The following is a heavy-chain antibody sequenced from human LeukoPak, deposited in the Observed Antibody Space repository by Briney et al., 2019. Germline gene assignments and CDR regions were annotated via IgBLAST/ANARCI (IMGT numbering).Heavy chain of an antibody. J-gene: IGHJ4*02. CDR3: ARVSSSGWFGGYYFDY. D-gene: IGHD6-19*01. CDR1: GYTFTSYG. Sequence: ASVKASCKASGYTFTSYGISWVRQAPGQGPEWMGWISAYNGNTNYAQKLQGRVTMTTDTSTSTAYMELRSLRSDDTAVYYCARVSSSGWFGGYYFDYWGQGTLVTVSS. CDR2: ISAYNGNT. V-gene: IGHV1-18*01.